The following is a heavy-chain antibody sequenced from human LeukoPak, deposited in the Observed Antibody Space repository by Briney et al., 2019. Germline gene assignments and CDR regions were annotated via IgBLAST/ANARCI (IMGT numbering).Heavy chain of an antibody. CDR3: ARGGYYDFWGGRKYYYYYYYMDV. J-gene: IGHJ6*03. Sequence: VASVKVSCKASGGTFSSYAISWVRQAPGQGLEWMGGIIPIFGTANYAQKFQGRVTITADESTSTAYMELSSLRSEDTAVYYCARGGYYDFWGGRKYYYYYYYMDVWGKGTTVTVSS. CDR2: IIPIFGTA. D-gene: IGHD3-3*01. V-gene: IGHV1-69*13. CDR1: GGTFSSYA.